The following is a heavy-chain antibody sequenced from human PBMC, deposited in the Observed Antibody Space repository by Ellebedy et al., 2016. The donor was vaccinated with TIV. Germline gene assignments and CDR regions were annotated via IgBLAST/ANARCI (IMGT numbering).Heavy chain of an antibody. V-gene: IGHV3-23*01. D-gene: IGHD5-18*01. J-gene: IGHJ4*02. Sequence: GESLKISXAASGFTFSSYAMSWVRQAPGKGLEWVSAISGSGGSTYYADSVKGRFTISRDNSKNTLYLQMNSLRAEDTAVYYCAKAASYSYGPLGYYFDYWGQGTLVTVSS. CDR2: ISGSGGST. CDR3: AKAASYSYGPLGYYFDY. CDR1: GFTFSSYA.